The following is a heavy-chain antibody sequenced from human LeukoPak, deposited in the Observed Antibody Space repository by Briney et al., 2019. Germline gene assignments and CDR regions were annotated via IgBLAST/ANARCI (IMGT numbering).Heavy chain of an antibody. CDR2: IYYSGST. Sequence: AETLTLTCAASGCSFSSHYWSWIRQPPGKGLEWIGYIYYSGSTNYNPALKSRVTISVDTSKNQFSLKLSSVTAADTAVYYCARICYDFWSGYYTATWFDPWGQGTLVTVSS. V-gene: IGHV4-59*11. CDR3: ARICYDFWSGYYTATWFDP. CDR1: GCSFSSHY. D-gene: IGHD3-3*01. J-gene: IGHJ5*02.